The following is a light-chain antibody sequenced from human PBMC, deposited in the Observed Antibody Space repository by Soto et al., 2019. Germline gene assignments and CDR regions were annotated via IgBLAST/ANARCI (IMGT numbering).Light chain of an antibody. Sequence: EIVLTQSPGTLSLSPGERATLSCRASQSISSTYLAWYQQKPGQPPRLLIYGASSRAAGIPDRFSGSGYGTDFTLTISRLEPADFAVYYCQQYGTFGPGTKVDIK. J-gene: IGKJ3*01. CDR3: QQYGT. V-gene: IGKV3-20*01. CDR2: GAS. CDR1: QSISSTY.